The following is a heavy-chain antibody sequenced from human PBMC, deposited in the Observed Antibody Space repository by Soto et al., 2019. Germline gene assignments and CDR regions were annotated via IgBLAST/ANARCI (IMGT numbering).Heavy chain of an antibody. J-gene: IGHJ5*02. CDR2: IFSNDDK. Sequence: QVTLKESGPVLVKPTETLTLTCTVSGLSLSNGRLGVSWIRQPPGKALEWLAHIFSNDDKSYSTSLKSRLTISNDNSRSQVVLTMTNMDPVDSATYYCALIKDCSRTDCYLASFDPWGQGTLVTVSS. CDR3: ALIKDCSRTDCYLASFDP. D-gene: IGHD2-2*01. CDR1: GLSLSNGRLG. V-gene: IGHV2-26*01.